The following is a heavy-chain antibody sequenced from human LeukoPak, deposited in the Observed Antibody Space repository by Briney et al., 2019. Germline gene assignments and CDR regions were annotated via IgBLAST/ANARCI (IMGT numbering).Heavy chain of an antibody. J-gene: IGHJ4*02. V-gene: IGHV3-21*01. CDR3: ARGYSSPGVDY. CDR1: GFTFTDAW. D-gene: IGHD6-13*01. CDR2: ISSSCSYI. Sequence: PGGSLRLSCVASGFTFTDAWMSWVRQAPGKGLEWVSSISSSCSYIYYADSVKGRFTISRDNAKNSLYLQMNSLRAEDTAVYYCARGYSSPGVDYWGQGTQVTVPS.